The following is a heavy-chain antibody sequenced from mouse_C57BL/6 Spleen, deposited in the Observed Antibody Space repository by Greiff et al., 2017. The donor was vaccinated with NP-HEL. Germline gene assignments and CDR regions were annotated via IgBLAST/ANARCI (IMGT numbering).Heavy chain of an antibody. J-gene: IGHJ4*01. Sequence: EVMLVESGGGLVQPKGSLKLSCAASGFSFNTYAMNWVRQAPGKGLEWVARIRSKSNNYATYYADSVKDRFTISRDDSESMLYLQMNNLKTEDTAMYYCVRQRGYYGYDDYAMDYWGQGTSVTVSS. D-gene: IGHD2-2*01. CDR3: VRQRGYYGYDDYAMDY. CDR1: GFSFNTYA. CDR2: IRSKSNNYAT. V-gene: IGHV10-1*01.